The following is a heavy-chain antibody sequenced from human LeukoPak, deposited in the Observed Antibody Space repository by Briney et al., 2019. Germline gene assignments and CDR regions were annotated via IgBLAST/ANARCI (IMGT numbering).Heavy chain of an antibody. V-gene: IGHV1-2*02. Sequence: ASVKVSCKASGYTFTGYYMHWVRQAPGQGLEWMGWINPNSGGTNYAQKFQGRVTMTRDTSISTAYMELSRLRSDDTAVYHCARGNYDFWSGPVPDPWGQGTLVTVSS. J-gene: IGHJ5*02. CDR3: ARGNYDFWSGPVPDP. CDR1: GYTFTGYY. D-gene: IGHD3-3*01. CDR2: INPNSGGT.